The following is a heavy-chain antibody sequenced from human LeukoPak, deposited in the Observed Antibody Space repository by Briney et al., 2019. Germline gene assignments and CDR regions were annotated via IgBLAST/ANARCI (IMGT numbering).Heavy chain of an antibody. D-gene: IGHD6-6*01. J-gene: IGHJ4*02. CDR2: INHSGST. CDR1: GGSFSGYY. CDR3: ARLGSSSTLTD. V-gene: IGHV4-34*01. Sequence: SGTLSLTCAVYGGSFSGYYWSWIRQPPGKGLEWIGEINHSGSTNYNPSLKSRVTISVDTSKNQFSLKLSSVTAADTAVYYCARLGSSSTLTDWGQGTLVTVSS.